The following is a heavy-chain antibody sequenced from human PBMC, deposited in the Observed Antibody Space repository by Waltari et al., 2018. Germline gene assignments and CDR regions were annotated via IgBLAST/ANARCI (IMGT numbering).Heavy chain of an antibody. CDR3: ARPIRIVGAYDAFDI. CDR2: IYHSGST. V-gene: IGHV4-38-2*01. J-gene: IGHJ3*02. Sequence: QVQLQEPGPGLLKLSRTLSPTSVVPVYSIRSGYYSGWIREPPGKGLEWIGSIYHSGSTYYNPSLKSRVTIAVDTSKNQFSLKLSSVTAADTAVYYCARPIRIVGAYDAFDIWGQGTMVTVSS. CDR1: VYSIRSGYY. D-gene: IGHD1-26*01.